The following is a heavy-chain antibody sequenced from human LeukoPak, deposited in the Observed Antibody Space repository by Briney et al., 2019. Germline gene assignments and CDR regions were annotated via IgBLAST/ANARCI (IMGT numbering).Heavy chain of an antibody. Sequence: PGGSLRLSCAASGFTFSSYAMHWVRQAPGKGLEWVAVISYDGSNKYYADSVKGRFTISRDNSKNTLYLQMNSLRAEDTAVYYCARDAGEYYFDYWDQGTLVTVSS. CDR3: ARDAGEYYFDY. D-gene: IGHD3-10*01. J-gene: IGHJ4*02. V-gene: IGHV3-30-3*01. CDR2: ISYDGSNK. CDR1: GFTFSSYA.